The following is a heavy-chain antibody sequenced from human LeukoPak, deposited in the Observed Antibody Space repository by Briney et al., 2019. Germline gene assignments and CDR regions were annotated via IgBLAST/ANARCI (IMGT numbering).Heavy chain of an antibody. D-gene: IGHD4-17*01. Sequence: PSETLSLTCAVSGGSISTYYWTWLRQPPGKGLEWIGYIYFGGSTNYNPSLKSRVTMSVDTSKNQFSLKLSSVSAADTADYFCARGSTVTPYYFDYWGQGTLVTVSS. V-gene: IGHV4-59*01. J-gene: IGHJ4*02. CDR1: GGSISTYY. CDR3: ARGSTVTPYYFDY. CDR2: IYFGGST.